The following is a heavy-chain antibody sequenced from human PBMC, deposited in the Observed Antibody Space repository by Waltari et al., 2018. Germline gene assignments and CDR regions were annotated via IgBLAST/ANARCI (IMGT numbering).Heavy chain of an antibody. Sequence: EERLVESGGGVVQPGGSLRLSCTASGFICSNYWMRWLRQAPGKGLEWVANIKEDGSDEYYVGSVKGRFTISRDNSKNSLYLQMNSLTVEDTALYYCARGAYNHAFDSWGQGTMVTVSS. CDR2: IKEDGSDE. CDR3: ARGAYNHAFDS. V-gene: IGHV3-7*01. CDR1: GFICSNYW. D-gene: IGHD2-21*01. J-gene: IGHJ3*01.